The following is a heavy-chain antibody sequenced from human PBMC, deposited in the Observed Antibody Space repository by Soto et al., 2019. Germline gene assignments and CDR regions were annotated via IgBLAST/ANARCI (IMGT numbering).Heavy chain of an antibody. V-gene: IGHV1-69*13. J-gene: IGHJ6*02. CDR1: GGPFSSYA. D-gene: IGHD2-8*01. CDR3: ARVCTNGVCSNDYYYYGMDV. Sequence: ASVKVSCKASGGPFSSYAITWVRQAPGQGLEWMGGIIPSFGTANSARQFQGRVTITADESTSTAYMELSSLRSEDTAVYYCARVCTNGVCSNDYYYYGMDVWGQGTTVTVSS. CDR2: IIPSFGTA.